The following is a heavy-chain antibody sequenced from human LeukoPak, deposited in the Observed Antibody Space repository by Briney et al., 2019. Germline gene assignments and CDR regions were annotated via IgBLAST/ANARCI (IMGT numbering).Heavy chain of an antibody. Sequence: GGSLRLSCAASGFTFNTYSMNWVRQAPGKGLEWISYISSGSSTIYYADSVKGRFTISRDNAENSLYLQLNSLRAEDTAVYYCARSVSTGSTVYFFRIFDYWGQGTLVTVSS. V-gene: IGHV3-48*01. CDR2: ISSGSSTI. CDR1: GFTFNTYS. J-gene: IGHJ4*02. CDR3: ARSVSTGSTVYFFRIFDY. D-gene: IGHD3-22*01.